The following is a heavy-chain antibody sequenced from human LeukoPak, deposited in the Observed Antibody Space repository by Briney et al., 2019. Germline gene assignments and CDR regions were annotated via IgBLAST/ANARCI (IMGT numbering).Heavy chain of an antibody. CDR2: IYYSGST. Sequence: PSETLSLTCTVSGGSISSSSYYWGWIRQPPGKGLEWIGSIYYSGSTYYNPSLKSRVTISVDTSKNQFSLKLSSVTAADTAVYYCAIAVRSAVYYFDYWGQGTLVTVSS. D-gene: IGHD2-8*01. CDR1: GGSISSSSYY. V-gene: IGHV4-39*01. CDR3: AIAVRSAVYYFDY. J-gene: IGHJ4*02.